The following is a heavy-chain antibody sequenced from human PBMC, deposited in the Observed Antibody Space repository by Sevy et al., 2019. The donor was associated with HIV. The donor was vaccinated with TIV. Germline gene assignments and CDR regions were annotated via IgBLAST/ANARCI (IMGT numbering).Heavy chain of an antibody. J-gene: IGHJ6*02. D-gene: IGHD3-10*01. V-gene: IGHV3-23*01. CDR3: AKEGVLWFGESPYYGMDV. CDR1: GFTFSSYA. Sequence: GGSLRLSCAASGFTFSSYAMSWVRQAPGKGLEWVSAISGSGGSTYYADSVKGRFTISSDNSKNTLYRQMNSLRAEDTAVYYCAKEGVLWFGESPYYGMDVWGQGTTVTVSS. CDR2: ISGSGGST.